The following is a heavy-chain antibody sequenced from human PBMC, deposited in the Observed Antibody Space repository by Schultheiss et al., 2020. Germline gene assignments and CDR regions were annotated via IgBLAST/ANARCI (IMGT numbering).Heavy chain of an antibody. J-gene: IGHJ4*02. V-gene: IGHV3-53*04. Sequence: GGSLRLSCAASGFTVSSNYMGWVRQAPGKGLEWVSVIYSGGSTYYADSVNGRFTISRHNSKITLYLQMNSLRAEDTAVYYCASSGRVLLLKEAVNNDYWGQRTLGTVSA. CDR2: IYSGGST. D-gene: IGHD1-26*01. CDR3: ASSGRVLLLKEAVNNDY. CDR1: GFTVSSNY.